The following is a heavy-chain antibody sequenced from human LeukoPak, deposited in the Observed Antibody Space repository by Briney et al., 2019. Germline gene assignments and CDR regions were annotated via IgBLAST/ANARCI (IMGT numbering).Heavy chain of an antibody. J-gene: IGHJ4*02. CDR1: GYIFTNYE. CDR3: ARGPSYYSGSESYYSNQ. Sequence: ASVKVSCKASGYIFTNYEINWVRQATGQGLEWMGWMNPSSGNTGSAQKFQGRVTMTRITSISTAYMELSSLTSEDTAAYYCARGPSYYSGSESYYSNQWGQGTLVTVSS. D-gene: IGHD3-10*01. V-gene: IGHV1-8*01. CDR2: MNPSSGNT.